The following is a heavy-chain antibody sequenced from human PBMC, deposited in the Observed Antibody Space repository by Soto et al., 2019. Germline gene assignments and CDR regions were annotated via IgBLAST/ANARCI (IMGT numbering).Heavy chain of an antibody. CDR2: ISAYNGDI. J-gene: IGHJ6*02. V-gene: IGHV1-18*01. D-gene: IGHD5-12*01. CDR3: ARGGRTNYYYGFDV. Sequence: QVQLVQSGAEVKKPGASVKVSCKASGYTFSNYGINWVRQAPGQGPEWMGWISAYNGDINYAQKLQGRVTMTTDTFTSPSYMELRSLRSDDTAVYYCARGGRTNYYYGFDVWGQGTTVTVSS. CDR1: GYTFSNYG.